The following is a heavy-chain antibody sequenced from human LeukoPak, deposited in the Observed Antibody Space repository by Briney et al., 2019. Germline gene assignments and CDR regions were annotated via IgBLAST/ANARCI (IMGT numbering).Heavy chain of an antibody. CDR1: GYSITSGYY. Sequence: LSLTCTVSGYSITSGYYWGWIRQPPGKGLEWVSGISWNSGSIGYADSVKGRFTISRDNAKNSLYLQMNSLRAEDTALYYCAKAPETYSSGFPAIGGQGTLVTVSS. CDR3: AKAPETYSSGFPAI. J-gene: IGHJ4*02. V-gene: IGHV3-9*01. CDR2: ISWNSGSI. D-gene: IGHD6-19*01.